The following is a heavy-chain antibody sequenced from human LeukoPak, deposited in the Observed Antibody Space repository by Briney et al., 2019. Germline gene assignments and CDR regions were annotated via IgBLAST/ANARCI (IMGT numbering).Heavy chain of an antibody. V-gene: IGHV3-74*01. J-gene: IGHJ4*02. Sequence: NPGGSLRLSRATSGFTFISYWMHWVRQAPGKGLEWVSNVNSDESTIHYADSVKGRFTVSRDNAKNMLYLQMNSLRVEDTAVYYCARDNSGFDYWGQGTLVAVSS. D-gene: IGHD6-19*01. CDR3: ARDNSGFDY. CDR1: GFTFISYW. CDR2: VNSDESTI.